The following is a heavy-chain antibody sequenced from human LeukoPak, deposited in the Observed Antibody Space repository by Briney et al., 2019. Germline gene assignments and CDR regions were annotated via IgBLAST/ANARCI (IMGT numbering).Heavy chain of an antibody. J-gene: IGHJ4*02. CDR3: ATPPDYYDSSPFDF. CDR2: IKSNTDGGTT. D-gene: IGHD3-22*01. CDR1: GFTFSNAW. Sequence: GGFLRLSCAASGFTFSNAWMTWVRQAPGKGLEWVGHIKSNTDGGTTDYAAPVKGRFTFSRDDSKNTLYLQMNSLKTEDTAVYYCATPPDYYDSSPFDFWGQRTLVTVSS. V-gene: IGHV3-15*01.